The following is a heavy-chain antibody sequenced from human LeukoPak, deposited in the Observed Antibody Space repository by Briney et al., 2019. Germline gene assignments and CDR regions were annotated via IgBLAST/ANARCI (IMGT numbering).Heavy chain of an antibody. D-gene: IGHD3-10*01. CDR3: AKGSYGSGSYYNEY. CDR1: GFTFSSYG. CDR2: MSYDGSNK. Sequence: GRSLRLSCAASGFTFSSYGMHWVRQAPGKGLEWVAVMSYDGSNKYYADSVKGRFTISRDNSKNTLYLQMNSLRAEDTAVYYCAKGSYGSGSYYNEYWGQGTLVTVSS. J-gene: IGHJ4*02. V-gene: IGHV3-30*18.